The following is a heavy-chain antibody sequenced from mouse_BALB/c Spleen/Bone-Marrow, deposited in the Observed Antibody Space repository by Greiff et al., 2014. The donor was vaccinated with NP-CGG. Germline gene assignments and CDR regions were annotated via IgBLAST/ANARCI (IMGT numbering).Heavy chain of an antibody. V-gene: IGHV5-17*02. D-gene: IGHD4-1*01. CDR3: TRGGNWDDFDY. J-gene: IGHJ2*01. Sequence: EVQVVESGGGLVQPGGSRKLSCAASRFTFSSFGMHWVRQTLEKGLEWVAYISSGSSTIYYADTVKGRFTISRDNPKNTLFLQVTSLRSEDTAMYYCTRGGNWDDFDYWGQGTTLTVSS. CDR1: RFTFSSFG. CDR2: ISSGSSTI.